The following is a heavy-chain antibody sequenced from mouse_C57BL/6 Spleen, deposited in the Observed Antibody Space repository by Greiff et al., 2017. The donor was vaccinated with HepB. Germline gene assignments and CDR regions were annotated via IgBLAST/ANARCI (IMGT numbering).Heavy chain of an antibody. J-gene: IGHJ4*01. V-gene: IGHV1-52*01. Sequence: QVQLQQPGAELVRPGSSVKLSCKASGYTFTSYWMHWVKQRPIQGLEWIGNIDPSDSETHYNQKFKDKATLTVDKSSSTAYMQLSSLTSEDSAVYYCARRGYYYYAMDYWGQGTSVTVSS. CDR3: ARRGYYYYAMDY. CDR1: GYTFTSYW. D-gene: IGHD2-3*01. CDR2: IDPSDSET.